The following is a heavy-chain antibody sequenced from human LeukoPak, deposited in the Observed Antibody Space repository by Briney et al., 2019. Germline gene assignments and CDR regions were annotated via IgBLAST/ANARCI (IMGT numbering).Heavy chain of an antibody. CDR1: GYTFTGYY. Sequence: GASVKVSCKASGYTFTGYYMHWVRQAPGQGLEWMGWINPNSGGTNYAQKFQGWVTMTRDTSISTAYMELSRLRSDDTAVYYCARGFLFRGVSLGLDYWGQGTLVTVSS. CDR3: ARGFLFRGVSLGLDY. CDR2: INPNSGGT. J-gene: IGHJ4*02. D-gene: IGHD3-10*01. V-gene: IGHV1-2*04.